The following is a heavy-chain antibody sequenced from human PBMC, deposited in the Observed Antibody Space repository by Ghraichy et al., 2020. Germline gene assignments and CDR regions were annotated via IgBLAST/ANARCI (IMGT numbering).Heavy chain of an antibody. CDR3: VRTNRVGQNLFFDY. V-gene: IGHV2-70*04. CDR1: GFSLSTSGMR. Sequence: PTLVKPTQTLALTCTFSGFSLSTSGMRVSWIRQPPGKALEWLARIDWDDDRFYTTSLKTRLTISKDTSKNLVVLTMTNMDPVDTATYYCVRTNRVGQNLFFDYWGQGTLVTVSS. J-gene: IGHJ4*02. CDR2: IDWDDDR. D-gene: IGHD5-24*01.